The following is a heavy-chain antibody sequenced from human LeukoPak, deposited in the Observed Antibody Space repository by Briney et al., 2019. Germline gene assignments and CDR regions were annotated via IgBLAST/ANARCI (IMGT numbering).Heavy chain of an antibody. Sequence: SETLSLTCAVSDDSFSSHYWTWIRQPPGKGLEWIGYISYIGSTNYNPSLKSRVTISIDTSKNQFSLKLSSVTAADTAAYYCARDLVAVTKGFDIWGQGTMVSVSS. D-gene: IGHD4-17*01. CDR3: ARDLVAVTKGFDI. CDR1: DDSFSSHY. J-gene: IGHJ3*02. V-gene: IGHV4-59*11. CDR2: ISYIGST.